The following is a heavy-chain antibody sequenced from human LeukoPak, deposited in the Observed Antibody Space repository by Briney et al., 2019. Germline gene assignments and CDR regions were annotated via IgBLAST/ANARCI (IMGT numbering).Heavy chain of an antibody. V-gene: IGHV1-46*01. CDR1: GYTFTSYY. D-gene: IGHD2-2*01. CDR3: ARDRPYCSSTNCYLSDTWLAGLRRGTNRYNWFDP. CDR2: INPSGGST. Sequence: ASVKVSCKASGYTFTSYYMHWVRQAPGQGLEWMGIINPSGGSTSYVQKFQGRDTMTRDTSTSTVYMELSSLRSEDTAVYYCARDRPYCSSTNCYLSDTWLAGLRRGTNRYNWFDPWGQGTLVTVSS. J-gene: IGHJ5*02.